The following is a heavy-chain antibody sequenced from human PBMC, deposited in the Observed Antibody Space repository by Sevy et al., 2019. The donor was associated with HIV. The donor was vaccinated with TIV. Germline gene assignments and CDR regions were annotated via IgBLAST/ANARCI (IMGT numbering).Heavy chain of an antibody. CDR1: GYTFNNYI. Sequence: ASVKVSCKASGYTFNNYIMYWVRQAPGQSLECVGWVNTRTGDTKYSQKFQGRVSISSGTSASTTYMEFNTLRSEDTAVYYCARDFCSGGSCYSAFVYWGQGTLVTVSS. D-gene: IGHD2-15*01. CDR2: VNTRTGDT. J-gene: IGHJ4*02. V-gene: IGHV1-3*04. CDR3: ARDFCSGGSCYSAFVY.